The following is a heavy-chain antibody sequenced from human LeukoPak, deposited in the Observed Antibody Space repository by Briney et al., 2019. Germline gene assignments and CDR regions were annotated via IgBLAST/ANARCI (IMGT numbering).Heavy chain of an antibody. CDR3: ARSIGLTGGGVDV. D-gene: IGHD3-9*01. CDR2: ITDSGNTI. V-gene: IGHV3-11*01. Sequence: GGTLRLSCAASGLTFSDYKMNWVREAPGKRLEWVSYITDSGNTIHYADSVKGRFTISRDNAKNSLYLQMNSLRAEDTAVYYCARSIGLTGGGVDVWGQGTTVTVSS. J-gene: IGHJ6*02. CDR1: GLTFSDYK.